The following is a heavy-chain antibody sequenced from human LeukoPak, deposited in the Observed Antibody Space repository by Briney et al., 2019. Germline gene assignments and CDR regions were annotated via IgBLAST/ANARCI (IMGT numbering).Heavy chain of an antibody. J-gene: IGHJ4*02. CDR2: IYSGGST. Sequence: PGGSLRLSCAASGFTVSGNYMSWVRQAPGKGLEWVSVIYSGGSTYYADSVKGRFTISRDNSKNTLYLQMNSLRAEDTAVYYCAGEYDYGWYYFDYWGQGTLVTVSS. CDR3: AGEYDYGWYYFDY. CDR1: GFTVSGNY. V-gene: IGHV3-66*01. D-gene: IGHD4-17*01.